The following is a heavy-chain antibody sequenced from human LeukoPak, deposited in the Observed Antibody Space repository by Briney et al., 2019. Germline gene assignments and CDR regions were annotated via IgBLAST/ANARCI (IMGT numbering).Heavy chain of an antibody. V-gene: IGHV4-59*08. CDR1: GGSMTNYY. D-gene: IGHD3-22*01. Sequence: SETLSLTCTVSGGSMTNYYWTWVRQPPGKGLEWIGYIHSTGSTDYNPSLKSRVAVSLATSEQQFSLNLRSVTAADTAVYYCARPDRSASYGILGFDVWGQGIMVTVSS. J-gene: IGHJ3*01. CDR2: IHSTGST. CDR3: ARPDRSASYGILGFDV.